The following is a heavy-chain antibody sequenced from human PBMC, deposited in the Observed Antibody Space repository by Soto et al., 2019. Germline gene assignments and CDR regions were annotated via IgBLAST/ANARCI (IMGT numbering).Heavy chain of an antibody. CDR1: GYTFTSYD. D-gene: IGHD5-12*01. V-gene: IGHV1-8*01. J-gene: IGHJ6*02. CDR2: MNPNSGNT. CDR3: ARGGYDSSRYYYGMDV. Sequence: ASVQVSCKASGYTFTSYDINWVRQATGQGLEWMGWMNPNSGNTGYAQKFQGRVTMTRNTSISTAYMELSSLRSEDTAAYYCARGGYDSSRYYYGMDVWGQGTTVTVSS.